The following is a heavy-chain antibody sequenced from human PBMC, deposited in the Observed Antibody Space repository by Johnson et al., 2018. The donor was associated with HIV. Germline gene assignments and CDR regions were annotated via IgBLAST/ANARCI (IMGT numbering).Heavy chain of an antibody. CDR3: AREGHYDSRLGAFDI. J-gene: IGHJ3*02. CDR2: INWNGDST. CDR1: GFTFNEYG. V-gene: IGHV3-20*01. D-gene: IGHD3-22*01. Sequence: VLLVESGGGVVQPGGSLRLSCAASGFTFNEYGMSWVRQVSGKGLEWVSAINWNGDSTSYADSVKGRFTISRDNAKNSLYLQMNSMRAEDTAFYNWAREGHYDSRLGAFDIWGQGTMVTVSS.